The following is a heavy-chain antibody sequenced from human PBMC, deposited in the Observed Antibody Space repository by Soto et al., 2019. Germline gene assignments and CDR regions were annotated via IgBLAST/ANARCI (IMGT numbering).Heavy chain of an antibody. CDR3: ARTTNGDYQSRGPDYFDY. Sequence: SETLSLTCTVSGGSISSGDYYWSWIRQPPGKGLEWIGYIYYSGSTYYNPSLKSRVTISVDTSKNQFSLKLSSVTAADTAVYYCARTTNGDYQSRGPDYFDYWGQGTLVTVSS. CDR2: IYYSGST. CDR1: GGSISSGDYY. J-gene: IGHJ4*02. D-gene: IGHD4-17*01. V-gene: IGHV4-30-4*01.